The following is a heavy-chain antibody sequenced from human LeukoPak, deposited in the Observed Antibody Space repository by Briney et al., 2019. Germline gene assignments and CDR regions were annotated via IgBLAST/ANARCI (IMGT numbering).Heavy chain of an antibody. V-gene: IGHV3-33*01. CDR1: GFTFSSYG. J-gene: IGHJ4*02. Sequence: PGGSLRLSCAASGFTFSSYGMHWVRQAPGKGLEWVAVIWYDGNNKYYADSVKGRFTISRDNSKNTLYLQMNSLRAEDTAVYYCARAAATSSGWQYYFDYWGQGTLVTVSS. CDR2: IWYDGNNK. D-gene: IGHD6-19*01. CDR3: ARAAATSSGWQYYFDY.